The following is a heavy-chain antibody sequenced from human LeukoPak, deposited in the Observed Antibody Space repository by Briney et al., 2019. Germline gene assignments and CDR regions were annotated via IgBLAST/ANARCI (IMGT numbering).Heavy chain of an antibody. Sequence: PGGSLRLSCVASGFTFNIFGIHWVRQAPGKGREWVGVIWYDGSEKYYADSVKGRFTISRDNSRNTVDLQMDSLRVEDTAVYSCARDRGLISAADYFDYWGRGTLVTVSS. D-gene: IGHD6-13*01. CDR1: GFTFNIFG. J-gene: IGHJ4*02. V-gene: IGHV3-33*01. CDR2: IWYDGSEK. CDR3: ARDRGLISAADYFDY.